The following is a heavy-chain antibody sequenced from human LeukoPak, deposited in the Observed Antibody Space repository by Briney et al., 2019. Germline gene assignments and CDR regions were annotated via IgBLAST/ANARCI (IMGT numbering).Heavy chain of an antibody. Sequence: PGGSLRLSCAASGFTFSSYGMHWVRQAPGKGLEWVAFIRYDGSNKYYADSVKGRFTISRDNSKNTLYLQMNSLRAEDTAVYYCAKGSSSHPYYFDYWGQGTLVTVSS. D-gene: IGHD6-13*01. V-gene: IGHV3-30*02. CDR2: IRYDGSNK. CDR3: AKGSSSHPYYFDY. J-gene: IGHJ4*02. CDR1: GFTFSSYG.